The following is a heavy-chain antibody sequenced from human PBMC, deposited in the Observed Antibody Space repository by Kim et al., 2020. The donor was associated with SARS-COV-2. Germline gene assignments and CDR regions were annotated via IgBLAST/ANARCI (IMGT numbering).Heavy chain of an antibody. Sequence: LKSRVTMSVDTPKNQFSLKLSSVTAADTAVYYCARNRRGGGVVTDWFDPWGQGTLVTVSS. CDR3: ARNRRGGGVVTDWFDP. D-gene: IGHD3-3*01. V-gene: IGHV4-39*01. J-gene: IGHJ5*02.